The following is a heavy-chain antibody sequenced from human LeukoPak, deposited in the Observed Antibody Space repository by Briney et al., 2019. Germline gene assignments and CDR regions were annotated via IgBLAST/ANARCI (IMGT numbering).Heavy chain of an antibody. V-gene: IGHV3-7*01. CDR1: GFTFSSYW. D-gene: IGHD3-3*01. J-gene: IGHJ3*02. CDR3: ARVMNYDFWSGYSCAFDI. CDR2: IKQDGSEK. Sequence: GGSLRLSCAALGFTFSSYWMSWVRQAPGKGLEWVANIKQDGSEKYYVDSVKGRFTISRDNAKNSLYLQMNSLRAEDTAVYYCARVMNYDFWSGYSCAFDIWGQGTMVTVSS.